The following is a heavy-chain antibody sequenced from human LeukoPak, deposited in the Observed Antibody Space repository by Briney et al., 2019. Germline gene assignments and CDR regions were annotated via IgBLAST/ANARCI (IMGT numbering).Heavy chain of an antibody. Sequence: GGSLRLSCAASGFTFSSYGMHWVRQAPGKGLEWVANIKRDASEKYYMDSVKGRFTISRDNAKNSLYLQVNSLRAEDTAVYYCARDEWSNHAFDIWSQGTMVTVSS. V-gene: IGHV3-7*05. J-gene: IGHJ3*02. D-gene: IGHD2-8*01. CDR3: ARDEWSNHAFDI. CDR1: GFTFSSYG. CDR2: IKRDASEK.